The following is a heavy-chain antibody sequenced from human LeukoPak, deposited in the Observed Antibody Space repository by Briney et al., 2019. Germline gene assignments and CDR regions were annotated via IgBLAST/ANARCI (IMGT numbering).Heavy chain of an antibody. J-gene: IGHJ4*02. CDR2: IYYSGST. CDR1: GGSISSSSYY. CDR3: ARHRASAFEYSDY. D-gene: IGHD3-3*02. V-gene: IGHV4-39*01. Sequence: SETLSLTCTVSGGSISSSSYYWGWLRQPPGKALEWIGSIYYSGSTYYNPSLKSRVTISVDTSKNQCSLKLSSVTAADTAVYYCARHRASAFEYSDYWGQGTLVTVSS.